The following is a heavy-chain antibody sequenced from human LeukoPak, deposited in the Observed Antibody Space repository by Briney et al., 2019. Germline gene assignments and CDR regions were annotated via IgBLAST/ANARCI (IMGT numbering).Heavy chain of an antibody. D-gene: IGHD1-7*01. CDR2: ISSSSSTI. CDR1: GFTFSSYS. J-gene: IGHJ4*02. V-gene: IGHV3-48*02. CDR3: ATCITGTPGNFDY. Sequence: GGSLRLSCAASGFTFSSYSMNWVRQAPGKGLGWVSYISSSSSTIYYADSVKGRFTISRDNAKHSLYLQMNSLRDEDTAVYYCATCITGTPGNFDYWGQGTLVTVSS.